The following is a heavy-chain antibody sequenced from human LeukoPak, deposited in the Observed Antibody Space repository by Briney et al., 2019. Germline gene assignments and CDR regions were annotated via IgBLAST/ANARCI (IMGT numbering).Heavy chain of an antibody. J-gene: IGHJ4*02. CDR3: ARMDSSGDFDY. V-gene: IGHV4-30-4*01. D-gene: IGHD3-22*01. CDR1: GGSIRSNDFY. Sequence: SETLSLTCTVSGGSIRSNDFYWSWIRQPPNKGLEWIGYIFYSGSTHYNPSLQSRLTMSVDTSKNQFSLKLTSVTAADTAMYYCARMDSSGDFDYWGQGTLVTVSS. CDR2: IFYSGST.